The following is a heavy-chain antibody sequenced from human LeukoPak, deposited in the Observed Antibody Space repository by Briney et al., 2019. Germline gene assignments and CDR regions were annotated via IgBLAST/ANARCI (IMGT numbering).Heavy chain of an antibody. Sequence: ASVKVSCKASGYTFTSYGISWVRQAPGQGLEWMGWTSAYNGNTNYAQKLQGRVTMTTDTSTSTAYMELRSLRSDDTAVYYCAREPAPGTDNYYYYGMDVWGQGTTVTVSS. V-gene: IGHV1-18*01. CDR2: TSAYNGNT. CDR1: GYTFTSYG. CDR3: AREPAPGTDNYYYYGMDV. D-gene: IGHD1-1*01. J-gene: IGHJ6*02.